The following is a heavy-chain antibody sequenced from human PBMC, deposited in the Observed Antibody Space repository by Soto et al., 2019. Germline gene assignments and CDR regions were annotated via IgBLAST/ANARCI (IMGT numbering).Heavy chain of an antibody. CDR3: ARHKGSSSWYPFDY. CDR1: GGSISSYY. V-gene: IGHV4-59*01. J-gene: IGHJ4*02. Sequence: ASETLSLTCTVSGGSISSYYWTWIRQPPGKGLEWIGSIYYSGSTNYNPSPESRVTISVDTSKNQFSLKMTSVTATDTAVYYCARHKGSSSWYPFDYWGQGALVTVSS. D-gene: IGHD6-13*01. CDR2: IYYSGST.